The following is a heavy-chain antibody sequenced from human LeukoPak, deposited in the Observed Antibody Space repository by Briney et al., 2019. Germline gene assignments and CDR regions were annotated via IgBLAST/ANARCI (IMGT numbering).Heavy chain of an antibody. CDR1: GGAISSCNW. J-gene: IGHJ4*02. D-gene: IGHD1-26*01. Sequence: SGTLSLTCVVSGGAISSCNWWSGVRRPPGKGVEWMGEIYHSGSTNCNPSLKSPVTISVDQSTNQYSLRTSSVTAADTAVYYCVRDQEGATPFDSWGQGTLVTASS. V-gene: IGHV4-4*02. CDR2: IYHSGST. CDR3: VRDQEGATPFDS.